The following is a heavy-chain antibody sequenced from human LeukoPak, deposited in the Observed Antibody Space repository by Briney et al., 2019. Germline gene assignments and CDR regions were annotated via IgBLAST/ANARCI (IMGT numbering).Heavy chain of an antibody. D-gene: IGHD2/OR15-2a*01. CDR1: GGSIRSGAYY. V-gene: IGHV4-31*03. Sequence: SETLSLTCTVTGGSIRSGAYYWSWIRQHPGKGLEWIGYIYSNGTSYYNPSLKSRVTISLDTSKNEFSLKLTSVTVADTAVYYCARTSGVGLPGSMTDYYYMDVWGKGTTVTVSS. CDR3: ARTSGVGLPGSMTDYYYMDV. CDR2: IYSNGTS. J-gene: IGHJ6*03.